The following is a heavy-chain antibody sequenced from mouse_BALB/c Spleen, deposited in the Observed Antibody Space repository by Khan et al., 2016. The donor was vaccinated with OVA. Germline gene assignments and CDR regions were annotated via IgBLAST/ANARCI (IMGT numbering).Heavy chain of an antibody. V-gene: IGHV9-3-1*01. CDR3: ARKKPYWYFDL. J-gene: IGHJ1*01. Sequence: QIQLVQSGTELKKPGETVKISCKASGYTFTNYGMNWVKQAPGKGLKWMGWINTYTGEPTYADDFKGRFAFSLETSASTAYLQINNLKNEDTAKYYCARKKPYWYFDLWGAGTTVTVSS. CDR2: INTYTGEP. CDR1: GYTFTNYG.